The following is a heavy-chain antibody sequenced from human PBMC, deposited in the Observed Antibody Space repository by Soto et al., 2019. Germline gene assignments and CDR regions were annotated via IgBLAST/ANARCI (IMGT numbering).Heavy chain of an antibody. D-gene: IGHD3-3*01. J-gene: IGHJ6*02. Sequence: NPSETLSLTCTVSGGSISSYYWSWIRQPPGKGLEWIGYIYYSGSTNYNPSLKSRVTISVDTSKNQFSLKLSSVTAADTAVYYCARDLLYYDFWSGYYIYYDMDVWGRGTTVTVSS. CDR1: GGSISSYY. V-gene: IGHV4-59*01. CDR3: ARDLLYYDFWSGYYIYYDMDV. CDR2: IYYSGST.